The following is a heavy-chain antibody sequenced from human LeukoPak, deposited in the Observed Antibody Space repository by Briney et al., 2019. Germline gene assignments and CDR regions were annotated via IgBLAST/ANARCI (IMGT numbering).Heavy chain of an antibody. Sequence: GGSLRLSCAASGFTFSSYGMSWVRQAPGKGLEWVSAISGSGGSTYYADSVKGRFTISRDNAKNSLYLQMNSLRAEDTAVYYCARSGYSSSWTGDAFDIWGQGTMVTVSS. D-gene: IGHD6-13*01. CDR1: GFTFSSYG. CDR2: ISGSGGST. V-gene: IGHV3-23*01. CDR3: ARSGYSSSWTGDAFDI. J-gene: IGHJ3*02.